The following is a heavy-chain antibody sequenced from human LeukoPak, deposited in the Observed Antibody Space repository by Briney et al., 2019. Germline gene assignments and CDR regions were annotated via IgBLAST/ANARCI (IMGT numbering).Heavy chain of an antibody. CDR3: AREIVEMATIRDYYFDY. Sequence: GGSLRLSCAASGFTFSSYTMHWIRQAPGKGLEWVSSISGSNSYIFYADSVKGRFTVSRDNAKDSLYLQMNSLRAEDTAVYYCAREIVEMATIRDYYFDYWGQGTLVTVSS. CDR2: ISGSNSYI. CDR1: GFTFSSYT. V-gene: IGHV3-21*01. J-gene: IGHJ4*02. D-gene: IGHD5-24*01.